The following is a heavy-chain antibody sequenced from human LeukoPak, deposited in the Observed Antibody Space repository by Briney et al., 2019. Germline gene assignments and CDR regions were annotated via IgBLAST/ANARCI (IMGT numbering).Heavy chain of an antibody. CDR1: GFTFSSYA. V-gene: IGHV3-23*01. D-gene: IGHD2-15*01. CDR2: TSGSGGST. CDR3: AKIPHPIDLSSFDY. Sequence: GGSLRLSCAASGFTFSSYAMSWVRQAPGKGLEWVSATSGSGGSTYYADSVKGRFTISRDNSKNTLYLQMNSLRAEDTAVYYCAKIPHPIDLSSFDYWGQGTLVTVSS. J-gene: IGHJ4*02.